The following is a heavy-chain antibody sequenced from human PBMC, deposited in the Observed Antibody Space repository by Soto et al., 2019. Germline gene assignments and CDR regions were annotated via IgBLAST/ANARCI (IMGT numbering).Heavy chain of an antibody. CDR3: ARSLGTVYDSLPDY. V-gene: IGHV4-61*01. J-gene: IGHJ4*02. CDR2: IYYPGST. D-gene: IGHD3-22*01. Sequence: SETLSLTCAVSGGSVSSGTYYWSWIRQPPGKGLEWIGYIYYPGSTNYNPSLKSRVTISIDTSKNQFSLKLSSVTAADTAVFYCARSLGTVYDSLPDYWGQGTLVTVSS. CDR1: GGSVSSGTYY.